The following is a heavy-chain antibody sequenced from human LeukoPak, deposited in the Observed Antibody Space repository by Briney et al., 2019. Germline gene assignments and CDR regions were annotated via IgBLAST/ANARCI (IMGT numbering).Heavy chain of an antibody. CDR2: IYTGDGT. V-gene: IGHV3-53*01. CDR3: TTGDSAPYDYDSRAYPFDY. CDR1: GFTVNSTY. J-gene: IGHJ4*02. Sequence: PGGSLRLSCAASGFTVNSTYMNWVRQAPGKGLEWVPVIYTGDGTYYADSVKGRFTISRDNSKNTVFLQMNSLKTEDTAVYYCTTGDSAPYDYDSRAYPFDYWGQGTLVTVSS. D-gene: IGHD3-22*01.